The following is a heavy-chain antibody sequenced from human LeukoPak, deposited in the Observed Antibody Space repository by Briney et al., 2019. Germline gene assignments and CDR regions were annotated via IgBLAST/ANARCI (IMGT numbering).Heavy chain of an antibody. CDR2: INPDGSRI. V-gene: IGHV3-7*01. CDR1: GFTFSTSW. J-gene: IGHJ3*02. D-gene: IGHD5-12*01. Sequence: PGGSLRLSCAASGFTFSTSWMTWVRQAPGKGLDWLGNINPDGSRINYVDSVKGRFTFSRDNAKNSLFLQMSSLRAEDTAVFYCARDSGYNAFDIWGQGTMVTVSS. CDR3: ARDSGYNAFDI.